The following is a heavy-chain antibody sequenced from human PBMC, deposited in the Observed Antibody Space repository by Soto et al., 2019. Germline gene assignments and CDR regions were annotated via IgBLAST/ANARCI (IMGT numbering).Heavy chain of an antibody. CDR2: ISWNSVTI. D-gene: IGHD1-26*01. CDR1: GFNFDDHA. J-gene: IGHJ5*02. V-gene: IGHV3-9*01. CDR3: VRSSGSQPRAGWFDP. Sequence: EVQLVESGGGLAQPGWSRRLSCAASGFNFDDHAMHWVRQAPGKGLEWVSGISWNSVTINYADSVKGRFTISRDNAKRSLHLHMNSLRPEDTAIYYCVRSSGSQPRAGWFDPWGQGTLVTVS.